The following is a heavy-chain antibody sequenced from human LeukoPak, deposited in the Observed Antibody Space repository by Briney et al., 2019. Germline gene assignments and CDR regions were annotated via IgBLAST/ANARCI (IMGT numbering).Heavy chain of an antibody. V-gene: IGHV3-21*05. J-gene: IGHJ4*02. D-gene: IGHD2-2*01. CDR1: GFTFSSYG. Sequence: KPGRSLRLSCAVSGFTFSSYGMHWVRQAPGKGLEWVSYISSSSSYTNYADSVKGRFTISRDNAKNSLYLQMNSLRAEDTAVYYCARGARRDCSSTSCHFDYWGQGTLVTVSS. CDR2: ISSSSSYT. CDR3: ARGARRDCSSTSCHFDY.